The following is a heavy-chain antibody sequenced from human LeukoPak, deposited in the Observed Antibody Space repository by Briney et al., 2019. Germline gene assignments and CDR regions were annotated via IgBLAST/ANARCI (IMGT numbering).Heavy chain of an antibody. V-gene: IGHV3-48*01. Sequence: GGSLRLSCATSGFTFSTYSMNWVRQAPGKGLEWVSYITSSSSAIYYADSVKGRFTISRDNDKSSLYLQMNSLRVEDTAVYYCARTYCSNGVCTRKAFDIWGQGTMVTVSS. CDR2: ITSSSSAI. CDR1: GFTFSTYS. J-gene: IGHJ3*02. D-gene: IGHD2-8*01. CDR3: ARTYCSNGVCTRKAFDI.